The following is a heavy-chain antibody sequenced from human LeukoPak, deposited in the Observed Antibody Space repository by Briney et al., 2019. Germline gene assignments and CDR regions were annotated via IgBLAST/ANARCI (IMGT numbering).Heavy chain of an antibody. J-gene: IGHJ4*02. V-gene: IGHV3-23*01. D-gene: IGHD1-26*01. CDR3: ANSLWDASDY. CDR2: IGGSGGST. CDR1: GFTFSSYA. Sequence: GGSLRLSCAASGFTFSSYAMSWVRQAPGKGLEWVSAIGGSGGSTYYADSMKGRFTISRDNSKNTLYLQMNSLRAEDTAVYYCANSLWDASDYWGQGTLVTVSS.